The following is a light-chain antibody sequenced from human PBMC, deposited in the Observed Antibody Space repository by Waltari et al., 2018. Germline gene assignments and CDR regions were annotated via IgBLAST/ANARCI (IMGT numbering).Light chain of an antibody. J-gene: IGKJ2*01. CDR2: GTY. CDR1: QSVSNY. CDR3: QQRASCPNT. V-gene: IGKV3-11*01. Sequence: EIVLTQSPATLSLSPGAGATLSCRSSQSVSNYLACYQQKPGQAPRLLIYGTYNSATSIPARFSGSGATTYSTTTISSLAPEDFAVYCCQQRASCPNTFGQGTKLEIK.